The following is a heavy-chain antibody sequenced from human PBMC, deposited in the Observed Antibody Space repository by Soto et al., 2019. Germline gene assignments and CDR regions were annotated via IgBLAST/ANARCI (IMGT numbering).Heavy chain of an antibody. Sequence: GASVKVSCKASGYTFTSYDINWVRQATGQGLEWMGWMNPNSGNTGYAQKFQGRVTMTRNTSISTAYMALSSLRSEDTAVYYCARGPMVRGVHYYYYGMDVWGQGTTVTVSS. CDR2: MNPNSGNT. J-gene: IGHJ6*02. CDR3: ARGPMVRGVHYYYYGMDV. V-gene: IGHV1-8*01. D-gene: IGHD3-10*01. CDR1: GYTFTSYD.